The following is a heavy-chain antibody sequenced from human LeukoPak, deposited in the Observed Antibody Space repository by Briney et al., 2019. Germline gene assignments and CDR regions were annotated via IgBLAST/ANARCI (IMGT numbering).Heavy chain of an antibody. J-gene: IGHJ4*02. D-gene: IGHD3-22*01. CDR1: GFTFSSYS. CDR3: ARWEGYYYDSSGPLPLIN. CDR2: ISSSSSYI. V-gene: IGHV3-21*01. Sequence: PGGSLRLSCAASGFTFSSYSMNWVRQAPGKGLEWVSSISSSSSYIYYADSVKGRFTISRDNAKNSLYLQMNSLRAEDTAVYYCARWEGYYYDSSGPLPLINWGQGTLVTVSS.